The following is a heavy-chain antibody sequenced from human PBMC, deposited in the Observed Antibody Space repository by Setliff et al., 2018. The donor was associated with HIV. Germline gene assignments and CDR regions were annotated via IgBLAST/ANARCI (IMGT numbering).Heavy chain of an antibody. J-gene: IGHJ6*02. CDR3: AREGVGYNPFYHYGMDV. CDR1: GGSISSGGYY. CDR2: IYYTEIT. Sequence: SETLSLTCTVSGGSISSGGYYWSWIRQHPGKGLEWIGHIYYTEITYYNPSLRSRLTISLDTSKNQFSLKLSSVTAADTAVYFCAREGVGYNPFYHYGMDVWGQGTTVTVSS. D-gene: IGHD5-12*01. V-gene: IGHV4-31*03.